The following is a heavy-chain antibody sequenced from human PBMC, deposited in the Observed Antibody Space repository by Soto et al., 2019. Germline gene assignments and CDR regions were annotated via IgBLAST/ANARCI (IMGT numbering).Heavy chain of an antibody. CDR2: INPNSGGT. CDR3: ARDLGYCSSTSCLVNWFDP. CDR1: GYTFTGYY. V-gene: IGHV1-2*02. Sequence: ASVKVSCKAYGYTFTGYYMHWVRQAPGQGLEWMGWINPNSGGTNYAQKFQGRVTMTRDTSISTAYMELSRLRSDDTAVYYCARDLGYCSSTSCLVNWFDPWGQGTLVTVSS. D-gene: IGHD2-2*01. J-gene: IGHJ5*02.